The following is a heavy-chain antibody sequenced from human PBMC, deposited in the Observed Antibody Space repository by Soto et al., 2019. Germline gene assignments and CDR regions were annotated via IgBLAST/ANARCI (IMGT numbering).Heavy chain of an antibody. J-gene: IGHJ4*02. V-gene: IGHV4-39*01. CDR2: ISPSGGT. CDR3: ARAGKIVGATANFDY. D-gene: IGHD1-26*01. CDR1: GGSMSSSNFY. Sequence: PSETLSLTCSVSGGSMSSSNFYWGLIRHPPGKGLEWIGSISPSGGTYYNPSLTSRVTMSVDTSNNQFSLKLSSVTAADTAVYYCARAGKIVGATANFDYWGQGTLVTVSS.